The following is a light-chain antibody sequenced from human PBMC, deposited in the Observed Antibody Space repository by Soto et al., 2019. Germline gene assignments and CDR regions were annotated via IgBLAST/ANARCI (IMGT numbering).Light chain of an antibody. CDR3: QQSYSTPYT. CDR1: QSISTY. J-gene: IGKJ2*01. V-gene: IGKV1-39*01. CDR2: AAS. Sequence: DIQMTQSPSSLSAYIGDRVTITCRASQSISTYLHWYQQISGKAPKLLIYAASSLQSGVPSRFSGSGSGTDFTLTISSLQPEDFATYYCQQSYSTPYTFGQGTKLEIK.